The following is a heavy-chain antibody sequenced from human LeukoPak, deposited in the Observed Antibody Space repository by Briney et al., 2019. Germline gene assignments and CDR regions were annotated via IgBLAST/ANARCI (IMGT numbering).Heavy chain of an antibody. Sequence: PGRSLRLSCAASGFTFYDDAMHWGRQAPGKGLEWVSGISWNSGSIGYADSVKGRFTISRDNAKNSLYLQMNSLRAEATALYYCAKGYSGYVSDFDYWGQGTLVTVSS. CDR1: GFTFYDDA. V-gene: IGHV3-9*01. CDR3: AKGYSGYVSDFDY. CDR2: ISWNSGSI. D-gene: IGHD5-12*01. J-gene: IGHJ4*02.